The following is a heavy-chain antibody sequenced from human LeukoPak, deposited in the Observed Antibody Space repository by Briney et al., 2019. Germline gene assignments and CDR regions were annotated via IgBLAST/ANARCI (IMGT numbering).Heavy chain of an antibody. CDR2: ISSSSSYI. CDR1: GFTFSSYS. Sequence: PGGSLRLSCAASGFTFSSYSMNWVRQAPGKGLEWVSSISSSSSYIYYADSVKGRFTISRDNAKNSLYLQMNSLRDEDTAVYYCAKDRNVDTAMVLCHFDYWGQGTLVTVSS. V-gene: IGHV3-21*04. D-gene: IGHD5-18*01. J-gene: IGHJ4*02. CDR3: AKDRNVDTAMVLCHFDY.